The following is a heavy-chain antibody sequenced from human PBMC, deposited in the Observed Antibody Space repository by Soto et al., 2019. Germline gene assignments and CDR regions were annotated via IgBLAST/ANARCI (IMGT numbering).Heavy chain of an antibody. V-gene: IGHV1-58*01. J-gene: IGHJ3*02. D-gene: IGHD3-10*01. CDR2: IVVGSGNT. Sequence: SVKVSCKTPGFTFTTSTVQWVRQARGQRLEWIGWIVVGSGNTNYAQRLQERVTITRELFTSTAYMELSSLRSEDTAVYYCATASITMVRGVVITNAFDIWGQGTVVTVSS. CDR3: ATASITMVRGVVITNAFDI. CDR1: GFTFTTST.